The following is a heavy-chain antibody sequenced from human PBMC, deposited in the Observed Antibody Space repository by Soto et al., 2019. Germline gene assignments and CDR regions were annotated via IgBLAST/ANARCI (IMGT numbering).Heavy chain of an antibody. CDR3: AAEIHSSGWYYFDY. CDR2: IYYSGST. V-gene: IGHV4-59*01. J-gene: IGHJ4*02. Sequence: SETLSLTCTVSGGSISSYYGSWIRQPPGKGLEWIGYIYYSGSTNYNPSLKSRVTISVDTSKNQFSLKLSSVTAADTAVYYCAAEIHSSGWYYFDYWGQGTLVTVSS. D-gene: IGHD6-19*01. CDR1: GGSISSYY.